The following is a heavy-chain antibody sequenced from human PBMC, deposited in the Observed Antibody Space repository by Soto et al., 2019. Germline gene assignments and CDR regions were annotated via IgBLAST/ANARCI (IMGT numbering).Heavy chain of an antibody. CDR1: GYTLTELS. CDR2: FDPEDGET. J-gene: IGHJ5*02. D-gene: IGHD3-16*02. V-gene: IGHV1-24*01. CDR3: ATVFIFSWSGFDR. Sequence: ASVKVSCKVSGYTLTELSMHWVRQAPGKGLEWMGGFDPEDGETIYAQKSQGRVTMTEDRSTDTAYMELSSLRSEDTAVYYCATVFIFSWSGFDRWGKGPLVTVSS.